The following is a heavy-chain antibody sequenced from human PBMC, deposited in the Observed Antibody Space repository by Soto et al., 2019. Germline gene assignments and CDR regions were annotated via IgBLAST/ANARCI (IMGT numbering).Heavy chain of an antibody. CDR3: ARSQSDKSYYGMDV. Sequence: SETLSLTCTVSGGSISSYYWGWIRQPPGKGLEWIGSIYYSGSTYYNPSLKSRVTISVDTSKNQFSLKLSSVTAADTAVYYCARSQSDKSYYGMDVWGQGTTVT. CDR1: GGSISSYY. J-gene: IGHJ6*02. V-gene: IGHV4-39*01. CDR2: IYYSGST.